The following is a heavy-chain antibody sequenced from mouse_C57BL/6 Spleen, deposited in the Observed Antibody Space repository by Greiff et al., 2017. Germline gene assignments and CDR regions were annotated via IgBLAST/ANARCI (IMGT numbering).Heavy chain of an antibody. J-gene: IGHJ2*01. CDR2: INYDGSST. D-gene: IGHD1-1*01. Sequence: EVQLVESEGGLVQPGSSMKLSCTASGFTFSDYYMAWVRQVPEKGLEWVANINYDGSSTYYLDSLKSRFIISRDNAKNILYLQMSSLKSEDTATYYCAREGFYYYGSSYCYFDYWGQGTTLTGSS. CDR1: GFTFSDYY. V-gene: IGHV5-16*01. CDR3: AREGFYYYGSSYCYFDY.